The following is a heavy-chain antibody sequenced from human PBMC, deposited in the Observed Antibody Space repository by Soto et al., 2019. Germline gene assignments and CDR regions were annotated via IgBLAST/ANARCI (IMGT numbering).Heavy chain of an antibody. J-gene: IGHJ4*02. Sequence: QVQLVQSGAEVKKPGASVKVSCKASGYTFTSYAMHWVRQAPGQRLEWMGWINAGNGNTKYSQKFQGRVTITRDTSASTAYMELSSLRSEDTAVYYCARGPVGALQGGSGWYPFDYWGQGTLVTVSS. D-gene: IGHD6-19*01. CDR2: INAGNGNT. CDR1: GYTFTSYA. CDR3: ARGPVGALQGGSGWYPFDY. V-gene: IGHV1-3*01.